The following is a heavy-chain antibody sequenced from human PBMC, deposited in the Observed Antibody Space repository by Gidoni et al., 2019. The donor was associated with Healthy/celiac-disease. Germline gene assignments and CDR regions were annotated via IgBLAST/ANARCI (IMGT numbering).Heavy chain of an antibody. CDR3: ARELKYYYGSGSYYNLPIYYYYGMDV. Sequence: QVQLVQSGAEVKKPGASVKVSCQASGYTFTSYYMHWVRQAPGQGLEWMGIINPSGGSTSYAQKFQGRVTMTRDTSTSTVYMELSSLRSEDTAVYYCARELKYYYGSGSYYNLPIYYYYGMDVWGQGTTVTVSS. V-gene: IGHV1-46*01. J-gene: IGHJ6*02. D-gene: IGHD3-10*01. CDR1: GYTFTSYY. CDR2: INPSGGST.